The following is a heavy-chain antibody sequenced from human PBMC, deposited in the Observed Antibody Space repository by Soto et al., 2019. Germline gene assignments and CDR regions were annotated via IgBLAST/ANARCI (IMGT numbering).Heavy chain of an antibody. V-gene: IGHV1-46*01. CDR1: GYTFTSYY. D-gene: IGHD2-8*01. Sequence: ASVKVSCKASGYTFTSYYMHWVRQAPGQGLEWMGIINPSGGSTSYAQKFQGRVTMTRDTSTSTVYMELSSLRSEDTAVYYCAREATIVLMVYDGEYYFDYWGQGTLVTVSS. J-gene: IGHJ4*02. CDR3: AREATIVLMVYDGEYYFDY. CDR2: INPSGGST.